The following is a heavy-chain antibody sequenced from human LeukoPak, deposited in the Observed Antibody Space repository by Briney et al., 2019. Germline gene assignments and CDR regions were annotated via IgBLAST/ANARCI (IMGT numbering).Heavy chain of an antibody. J-gene: IGHJ5*02. CDR1: GGSISSYY. CDR3: ARVIVVPAAIWFDP. CDR2: IYTSGST. V-gene: IGHV4-4*07. Sequence: PSETLSLTCTVSGGSISSYYWSWIRQPAGKGLEWIGRIYTSGSTNYNPSLKSRVTMSVDTSKNQFSLKLSSVTAADTAVYYCARVIVVPAAIWFDPWGQGTLVTVSS. D-gene: IGHD2-2*01.